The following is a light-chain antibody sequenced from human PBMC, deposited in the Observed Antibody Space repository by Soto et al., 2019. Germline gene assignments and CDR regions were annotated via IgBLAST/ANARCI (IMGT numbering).Light chain of an antibody. V-gene: IGKV3-20*01. J-gene: IGKJ2*01. CDR2: ATS. CDR1: QNVDNTY. Sequence: IVLTQSPGTLSLSPGATASLSCRASQNVDNTYLAWYQQKPGLPPRLLIYATSTRAAGTPDRFSASGSGTDFTLTIDKLELEDFAVYYCQQYDFSPPLYTFGQGTKLEI. CDR3: QQYDFSPPLYT.